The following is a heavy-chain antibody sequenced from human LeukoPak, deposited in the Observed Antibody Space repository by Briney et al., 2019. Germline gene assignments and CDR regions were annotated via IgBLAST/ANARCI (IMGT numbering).Heavy chain of an antibody. CDR1: GFTFTSYW. V-gene: IGHV3-74*01. J-gene: IGHJ6*02. Sequence: GGSLRLSCAASGFTFTSYWMHWVRQAPGKGLVWVSRVNSDGSSTTYADSVKGRFTISRDNAKNRLYLQMNSLRAEDTAVYYCARGRYYGMDVWGQGTTLTVSS. CDR2: VNSDGSST. CDR3: ARGRYYGMDV.